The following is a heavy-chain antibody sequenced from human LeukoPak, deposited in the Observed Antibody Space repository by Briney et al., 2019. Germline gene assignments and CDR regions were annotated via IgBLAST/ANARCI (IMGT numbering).Heavy chain of an antibody. CDR2: IWYDGSNK. V-gene: IGHV3-33*01. J-gene: IGHJ6*02. CDR3: ARRDRYCSSTSCYPLYGMDV. CDR1: GFSFSSYG. D-gene: IGHD2-2*01. Sequence: PGGSLRLSCAASGFSFSSYGMHWVRQAPGKGLEWVAVIWYDGSNKYYGDSVKGRFTISRDNSKNTLYLQMNSLRAVDTAVYYCARRDRYCSSTSCYPLYGMDVWGQGTTVTVSS.